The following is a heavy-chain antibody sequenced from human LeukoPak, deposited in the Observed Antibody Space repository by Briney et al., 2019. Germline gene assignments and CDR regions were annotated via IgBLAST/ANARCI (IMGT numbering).Heavy chain of an antibody. CDR1: GYSISSSNW. J-gene: IGHJ3*02. V-gene: IGHV4-28*01. Sequence: SETLSLTCAVSGYSISSSNWWGWIRQPPGKGLEWIGYIYYSGSTNYNPSLKSRVTMSVDTSKNQFSLKLSSVTAADTAVYYCARIVGAPLSAFDIWGQGTMVTVSS. D-gene: IGHD1-26*01. CDR3: ARIVGAPLSAFDI. CDR2: IYYSGST.